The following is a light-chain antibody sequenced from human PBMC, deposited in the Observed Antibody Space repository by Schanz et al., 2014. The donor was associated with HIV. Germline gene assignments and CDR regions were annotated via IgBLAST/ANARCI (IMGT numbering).Light chain of an antibody. CDR2: EVT. CDR3: CSYVGSSTFEGV. CDR1: SSDVGSYNL. Sequence: QSALTQPASVSGSPGQSITISCTGTSSDVGSYNLVSWYQQHPGKAPKLMIYEVTKRPSGVPDRFSGSKSGNTASLTISGLQAEDEADYYCCSYVGSSTFEGVFGGGTKLTVL. V-gene: IGLV2-23*02. J-gene: IGLJ3*02.